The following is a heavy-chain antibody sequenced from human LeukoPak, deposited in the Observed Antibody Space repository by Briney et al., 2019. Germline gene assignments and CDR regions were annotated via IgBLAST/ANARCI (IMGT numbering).Heavy chain of an antibody. V-gene: IGHV1-2*02. CDR2: INLNSGGT. D-gene: IGHD2-21*02. CDR3: ARVAGGDWYYFDF. Sequence: ASVKVSCKASGYTFTAYYMHWVRQAPGQGLEWMGWINLNSGGTNSAQKFQGRVTMSRDTSISAAYMELSRLGSDDTAVYYCARVAGGDWYYFDFWGQGTLVTVSS. CDR1: GYTFTAYY. J-gene: IGHJ4*02.